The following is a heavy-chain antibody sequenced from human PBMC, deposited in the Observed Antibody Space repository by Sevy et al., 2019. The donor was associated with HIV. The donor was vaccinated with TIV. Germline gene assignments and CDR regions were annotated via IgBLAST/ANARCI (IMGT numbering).Heavy chain of an antibody. Sequence: GGCLRLSCAASGFTVGSTYMSWVRQAPGKGLEWVSIIYSGGNTYYADSVKGRFIISRDDSRNTLYLQMNSLGGEDTAVYFCARESTRYCSGGDCFSRNYYFYMDIWGKGTLVTVSS. CDR1: GFTVGSTY. CDR2: IYSGGNT. D-gene: IGHD2-15*01. V-gene: IGHV3-66*02. CDR3: ARESTRYCSGGDCFSRNYYFYMDI. J-gene: IGHJ6*03.